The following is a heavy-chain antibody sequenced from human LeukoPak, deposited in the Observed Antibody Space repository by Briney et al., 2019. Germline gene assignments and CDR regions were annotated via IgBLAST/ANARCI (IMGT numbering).Heavy chain of an antibody. CDR3: ARALLWFGELLDY. V-gene: IGHV3-21*01. J-gene: IGHJ4*02. CDR1: GFTFSNYS. D-gene: IGHD3-10*01. CDR2: ISSLSSYV. Sequence: GGSLRLSCAASGFTFSNYSMNWVRQAPGKGLEWVSSISSLSSYVYYADSVKGRFTISRDNAKNSLYLQMNSLRAEDTAVYHCARALLWFGELLDYWGQGTLVTVSS.